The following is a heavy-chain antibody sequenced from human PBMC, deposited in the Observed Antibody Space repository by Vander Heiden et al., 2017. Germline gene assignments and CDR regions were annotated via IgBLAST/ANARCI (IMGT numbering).Heavy chain of an antibody. V-gene: IGHV1-18*01. J-gene: IGHJ4*02. CDR2: ISAYNGNT. CDR3: ARTEEQWLDPVDY. CDR1: GYTFTSYG. D-gene: IGHD6-19*01. Sequence: QVQLVQSGAEVKKPGASVKVSCKASGYTFTSYGISWLRQAPGQGLEWMGWISAYNGNTTYAQKLQDRFTMTTDTSTSPAYLELRSLRSDDTAVYYCARTEEQWLDPVDYWGQGTLVTVSS.